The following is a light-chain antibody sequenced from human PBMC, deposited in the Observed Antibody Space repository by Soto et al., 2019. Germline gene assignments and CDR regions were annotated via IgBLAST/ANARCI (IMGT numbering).Light chain of an antibody. V-gene: IGKV1-5*03. J-gene: IGKJ1*01. CDR3: QQYNSYRA. CDR1: QSIDTW. CDR2: KAS. Sequence: IQMTDSPSTLSASVLYRVTITFRASQSIDTWLAWHQQKPGQVPKLLISKASSLESGVPSRFSGSGSGTEFTLTISSLQPDDSATYYCQQYNSYRAFGQGTKVDIK.